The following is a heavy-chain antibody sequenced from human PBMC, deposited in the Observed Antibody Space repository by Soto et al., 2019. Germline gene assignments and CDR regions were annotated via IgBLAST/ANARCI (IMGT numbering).Heavy chain of an antibody. Sequence: QITLNESGPTQVKPRQTLTLTCTFSGFSLTTSGVGVGWIRQSPGKAPEWLALIYWDDDKRYSPSLKSRLTIPNDTSKNQVVLKMAHLDPADTATYYCAHRVLRTVFGLVTTTAIYFDFWGQGTPVAVSS. CDR1: GFSLTTSGVG. J-gene: IGHJ4*02. CDR3: AHRVLRTVFGLVTTTAIYFDF. D-gene: IGHD3-3*01. CDR2: IYWDDDK. V-gene: IGHV2-5*02.